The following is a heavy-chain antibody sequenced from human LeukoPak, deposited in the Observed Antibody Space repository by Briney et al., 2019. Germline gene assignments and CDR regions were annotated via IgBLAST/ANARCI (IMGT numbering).Heavy chain of an antibody. V-gene: IGHV3-7*01. D-gene: IGHD2-15*01. Sequence: GGSLRLSCAASGFILSTYWMTWVRQAPGKGLEFVANIKPDGSETYYVDSVKGRFTISRDNTKNLVFLQMKSLRGEDAAVYHCGGFGYEAAIDLWGQGTLVTVSS. CDR3: GGFGYEAAIDL. CDR1: GFILSTYW. CDR2: IKPDGSET. J-gene: IGHJ4*02.